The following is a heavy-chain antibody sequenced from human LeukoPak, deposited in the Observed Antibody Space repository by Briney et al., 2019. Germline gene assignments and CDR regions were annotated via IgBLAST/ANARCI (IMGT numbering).Heavy chain of an antibody. CDR2: MNPNSGNT. V-gene: IGHV1-8*03. Sequence: ASVKVSCKASGYTFTSYDINWVRQATGQGLEWTGWMNPNSGNTGYAQKFQGRVTITRNTSISTAYMELSSLRSEDTAVYYCARAPFYWDAFDIWGQGTMVTVSS. CDR3: ARAPFYWDAFDI. D-gene: IGHD2-8*02. CDR1: GYTFTSYD. J-gene: IGHJ3*02.